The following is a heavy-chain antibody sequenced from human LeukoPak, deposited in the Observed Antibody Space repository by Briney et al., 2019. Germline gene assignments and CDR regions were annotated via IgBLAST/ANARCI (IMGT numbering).Heavy chain of an antibody. CDR1: GGSISSGDYY. J-gene: IGHJ3*02. CDR2: IYYSGST. CDR3: ARSDCSSTSCLSDAFDI. V-gene: IGHV4-30-4*08. D-gene: IGHD2-2*01. Sequence: SETLSLTCTVSGGSISSGDYYWSWIRQPPGKGLEWIGYIYYSGSTYYNPSLKSRVTISVDTSKNQFSLKLSSVTAADTAVYYCARSDCSSTSCLSDAFDIWGQGTMVTVSS.